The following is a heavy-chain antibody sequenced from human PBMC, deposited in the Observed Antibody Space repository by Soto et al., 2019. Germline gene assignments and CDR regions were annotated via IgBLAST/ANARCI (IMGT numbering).Heavy chain of an antibody. Sequence: QVQLQESGPGLVRPSGTLSLTCAVSGDSIIGTGWWSWVRQSPGKGLDWIGEVYHSGATNYNPSLKSRVTISVDTSRNQFSLNLGSVPAADPAVYYCVRNGYYSLDGWGQGTTVTGSS. V-gene: IGHV4-4*02. CDR3: VRNGYYSLDG. CDR1: GDSIIGTGW. D-gene: IGHD3-22*01. CDR2: VYHSGAT. J-gene: IGHJ6*02.